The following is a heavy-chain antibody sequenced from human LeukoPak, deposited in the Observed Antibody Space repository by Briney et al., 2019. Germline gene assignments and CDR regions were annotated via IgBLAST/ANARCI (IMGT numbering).Heavy chain of an antibody. Sequence: GGSLRLSCAASGFTFSSYSMNWVRQAPGKGLEWVSSVSSSSSYIYYADSVKGRFTISRDNAKNSLYLQMNSLRAEDTAVYYCARDATPSGFLEWLSDYYYFDYWGQGTLVTVSS. D-gene: IGHD3-3*01. J-gene: IGHJ4*02. V-gene: IGHV3-21*01. CDR2: VSSSSSYI. CDR3: ARDATPSGFLEWLSDYYYFDY. CDR1: GFTFSSYS.